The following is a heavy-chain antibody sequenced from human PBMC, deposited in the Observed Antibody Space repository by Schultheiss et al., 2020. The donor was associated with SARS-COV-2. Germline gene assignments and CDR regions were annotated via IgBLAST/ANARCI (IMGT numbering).Heavy chain of an antibody. CDR3: ARARIQLWLLIGHYFDY. CDR1: GGSFSGCY. CDR2: INHSGST. J-gene: IGHJ4*02. V-gene: IGHV4-34*01. Sequence: SETLSLTCAVYGGSFSGCYWSWIRQPPGKGLEWIGEINHSGSTNYNPSLKSRVTISVDTSKNQFSLKLSSVTAADTAVYYCARARIQLWLLIGHYFDYWGQGTLVTVSS. D-gene: IGHD5-18*01.